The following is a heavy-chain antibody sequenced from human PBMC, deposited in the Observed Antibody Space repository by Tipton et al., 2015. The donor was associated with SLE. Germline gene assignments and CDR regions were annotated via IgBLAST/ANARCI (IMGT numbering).Heavy chain of an antibody. CDR2: IYYSGST. J-gene: IGHJ4*02. CDR3: VRGIQLWSFDY. Sequence: TLSLTCTVSGGSISSYYWSWIRQPPGKGLEWIGYIYYSGSTNYNPSLKSRVTISVDTSKNQFSLKPSSVTAADTAVYYCVRGIQLWSFDYWGQGTLVTVSS. CDR1: GGSISSYY. D-gene: IGHD5-18*01. V-gene: IGHV4-59*08.